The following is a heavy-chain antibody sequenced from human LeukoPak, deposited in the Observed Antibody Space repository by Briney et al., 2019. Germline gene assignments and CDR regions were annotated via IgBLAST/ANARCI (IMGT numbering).Heavy chain of an antibody. V-gene: IGHV3-21*04. D-gene: IGHD2-2*01. CDR1: GFTFSSYS. J-gene: IGHJ4*02. Sequence: GVLRLSCAASGFTFSSYSMNWVRQAPGKGLEWVSSISSSSSYIYYADSVKGRFTISRDNSKNTLYLQMNSLRAEDTAVYYCAKDRNIVVVPAATDYWGQGTLVTVSS. CDR3: AKDRNIVVVPAATDY. CDR2: ISSSSSYI.